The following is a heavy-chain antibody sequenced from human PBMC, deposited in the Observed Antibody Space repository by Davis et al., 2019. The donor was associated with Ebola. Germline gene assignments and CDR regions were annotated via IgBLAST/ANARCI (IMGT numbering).Heavy chain of an antibody. Sequence: GESLKISCAASGFSFSNYGIHWVRQAPGKGLEWVAVISYDGSNKQYADSVKGRFTISRDNSKNTVYLQMNSLRAEDTAVYYCARDSSGYSFIDYWGQGTLVTVSS. J-gene: IGHJ4*02. D-gene: IGHD3-22*01. CDR2: ISYDGSNK. CDR3: ARDSSGYSFIDY. CDR1: GFSFSNYG. V-gene: IGHV3-30-3*01.